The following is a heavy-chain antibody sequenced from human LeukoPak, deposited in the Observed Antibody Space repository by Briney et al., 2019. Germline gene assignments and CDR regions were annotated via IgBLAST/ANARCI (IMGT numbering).Heavy chain of an antibody. CDR3: ARDYDYYDSSGQWGAFDI. J-gene: IGHJ3*02. CDR2: IYYSGST. V-gene: IGHV4-39*07. D-gene: IGHD3-22*01. Sequence: SETLSLTCNVSGGSIGSSTYYWGWIRQPPGKGLEWIGSIYYSGSTYYNTSLKSRVTISVDTSKNQFSLKMSSVTAANTAVYYCARDYDYYDSSGQWGAFDIWGQGTMVIVSS. CDR1: GGSIGSSTYY.